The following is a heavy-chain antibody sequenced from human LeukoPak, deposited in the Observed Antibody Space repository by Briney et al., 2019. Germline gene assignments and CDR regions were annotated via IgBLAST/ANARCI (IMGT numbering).Heavy chain of an antibody. J-gene: IGHJ4*02. CDR1: GFTFSSYC. D-gene: IGHD6-19*01. V-gene: IGHV3-7*01. Sequence: GGSLRLSCAASGFTFSSYCMSWVRQAPGKGLEWVADIKQDGSEKYYVDSVKGRFTISRDNAKNSLYVQMNSLRAEDSAVYYCARIVAVAGPAKFDYWGQGTLVTVSS. CDR2: IKQDGSEK. CDR3: ARIVAVAGPAKFDY.